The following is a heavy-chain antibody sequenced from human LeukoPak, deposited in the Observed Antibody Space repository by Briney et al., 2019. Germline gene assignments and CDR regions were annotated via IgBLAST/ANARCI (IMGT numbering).Heavy chain of an antibody. V-gene: IGHV3-48*01. J-gene: IGHJ6*03. Sequence: GGSLRLSCAASGFTFSSYSMNWVRQAPGKGLEWVSYISSSSSTIYYADSVKGRFTISRDNAKNSLYLQMNSLRAEDTAVYYCARRVGSSSWYYYYYYMDVWGKGTTVTVSS. CDR2: ISSSSSTI. D-gene: IGHD6-13*01. CDR3: ARRVGSSSWYYYYYYMDV. CDR1: GFTFSSYS.